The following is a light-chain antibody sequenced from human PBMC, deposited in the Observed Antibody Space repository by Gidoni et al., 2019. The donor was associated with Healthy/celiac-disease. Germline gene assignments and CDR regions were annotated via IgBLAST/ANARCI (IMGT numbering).Light chain of an antibody. J-gene: IGLJ2*01. CDR1: SSDVGGYNY. CDR2: DVS. CDR3: SSYTSSSTLNVV. V-gene: IGLV2-14*03. Sequence: QSALTPPASVSRSPGQSLTITCTGTSSDVGGYNYVSWYQQHPGKAPKLMIYDVSNRPSGVSNRFSGSKSGNTASLTISGLQAEDEADYYCSSYTSSSTLNVVFGGGTKLTVL.